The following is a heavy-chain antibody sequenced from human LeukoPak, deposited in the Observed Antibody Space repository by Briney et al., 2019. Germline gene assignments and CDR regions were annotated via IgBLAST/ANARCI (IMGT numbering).Heavy chain of an antibody. V-gene: IGHV1-18*04. CDR1: GYTFTSYG. J-gene: IGHJ4*02. CDR3: ARDQPQLRYFDWLLSPFDY. CDR2: ISAYNGNT. D-gene: IGHD3-9*01. Sequence: GASVKVSRKASGYTFTSYGISWVRQAPGQGLEWMGWISAYNGNTNYAQKLQGRVTMTTDTSTSTAYMELRSLRSDDTAVYYCARDQPQLRYFDWLLSPFDYWGQGTLVTVSS.